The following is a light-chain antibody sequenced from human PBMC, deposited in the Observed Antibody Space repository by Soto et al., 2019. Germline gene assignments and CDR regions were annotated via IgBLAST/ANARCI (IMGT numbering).Light chain of an antibody. CDR3: QQYSTYAT. J-gene: IGKJ1*01. CDR2: DVS. CDR1: QSLSNW. V-gene: IGKV1-5*01. Sequence: IQMTHSPATLSASVGARLTISCRASQSLSNWLAWYQQTPVKAPKLLIFDVSSLESGVPSRFSGSASGTESTLTISSLQPDDFATYYCQQYSTYATFGQGTKVDIK.